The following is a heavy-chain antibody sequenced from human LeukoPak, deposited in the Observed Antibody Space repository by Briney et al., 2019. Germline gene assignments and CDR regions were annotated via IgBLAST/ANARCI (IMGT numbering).Heavy chain of an antibody. D-gene: IGHD2-21*02. V-gene: IGHV3-53*01. J-gene: IGHJ3*02. CDR2: IYSGGST. Sequence: TGGSLRLSCAASGFTFSSNYMSWVRQAPGKGLEWVSVIYSGGSTYYADSVKGRFTISRDNSKNTLYLQMNSLRAEDTAVYYCARAVVVTALGAFDIWGQGTMVTVSS. CDR1: GFTFSSNY. CDR3: ARAVVVTALGAFDI.